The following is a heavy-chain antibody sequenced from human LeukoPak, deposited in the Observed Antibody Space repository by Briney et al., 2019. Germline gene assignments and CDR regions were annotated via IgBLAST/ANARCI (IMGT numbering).Heavy chain of an antibody. CDR2: IYYSGST. D-gene: IGHD5-18*01. CDR3: ARVFVDTAPDY. Sequence: SETLSLTCTVSGGSISSYYWSWLRQPPGKGLEGIGYIYYSGSTNYNPSLKSRVTISVDTSKNQFSLKLSSVTAADTAVYYCARVFVDTAPDYWGQGTLVTVSS. J-gene: IGHJ4*02. CDR1: GGSISSYY. V-gene: IGHV4-59*01.